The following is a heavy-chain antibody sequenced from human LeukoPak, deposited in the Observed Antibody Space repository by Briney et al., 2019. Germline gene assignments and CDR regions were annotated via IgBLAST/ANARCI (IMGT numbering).Heavy chain of an antibody. CDR1: GGSISSSSYY. CDR2: IYYSGST. D-gene: IGHD3-16*01. CDR3: AREAPWNLITFGGAHSDY. Sequence: ASETLSLTCTVSGGSISSSSYYWGWIRQPPGKGLEWIGSIYYSGSTYYNPSLKSRVTISVDTSKNQFSLKLSSVTAADTAMYYCAREAPWNLITFGGAHSDYWGRGMLVTVSS. J-gene: IGHJ4*02. V-gene: IGHV4-39*07.